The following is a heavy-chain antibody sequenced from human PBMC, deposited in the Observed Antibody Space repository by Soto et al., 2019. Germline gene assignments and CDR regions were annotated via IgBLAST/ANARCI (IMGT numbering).Heavy chain of an antibody. CDR3: ARVTITMVRGVMTYYFDY. J-gene: IGHJ4*02. CDR2: ISSSGSTI. V-gene: IGHV3-11*01. D-gene: IGHD3-10*01. CDR1: GFTFSDYY. Sequence: QVQLVESGGGLVKPGGSLRLSCAASGFTFSDYYMSWIRQAPGKGLEWVSYISSSGSTIYYADSVKGRFTISRDNAKNSXXLQMTSLRAEDTAVYYCARVTITMVRGVMTYYFDYWGQGTLVTVSS.